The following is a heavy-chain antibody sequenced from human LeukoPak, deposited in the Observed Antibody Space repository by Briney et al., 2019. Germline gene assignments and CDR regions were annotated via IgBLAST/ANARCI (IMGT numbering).Heavy chain of an antibody. Sequence: GASVKLSCNASGYTFTGYYMHWERQAPGQGLEWMGWINPNSGGTNYAQKFQGRVNITRDTSISTAYMVLLRLRSDATAVYYCARDPPIVVGPGAIENYWGQGTLVTVSS. CDR3: ARDPPIVVGPGAIENY. J-gene: IGHJ4*02. CDR2: INPNSGGT. V-gene: IGHV1-2*02. D-gene: IGHD2-2*01. CDR1: GYTFTGYY.